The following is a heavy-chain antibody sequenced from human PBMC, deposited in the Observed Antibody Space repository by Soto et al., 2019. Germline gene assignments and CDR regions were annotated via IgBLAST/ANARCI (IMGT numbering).Heavy chain of an antibody. J-gene: IGHJ6*03. Sequence: SETLSLTCTVSGGSISSYYWSWIRQPPGKGLELIGYIYYSGSTNYNPSLKSRVTISVDTSKNQFSLKLSSVTAADTAVYYCARSRAEGYYYYYYMDVWGKGTTVTVSS. D-gene: IGHD3-10*01. V-gene: IGHV4-59*01. CDR2: IYYSGST. CDR3: ARSRAEGYYYYYYMDV. CDR1: GGSISSYY.